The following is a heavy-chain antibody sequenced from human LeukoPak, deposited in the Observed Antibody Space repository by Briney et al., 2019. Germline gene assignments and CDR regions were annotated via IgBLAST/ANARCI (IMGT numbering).Heavy chain of an antibody. CDR2: IYTSGST. CDR1: GGSISSCSYY. D-gene: IGHD3-22*01. V-gene: IGHV4-61*02. CDR3: ARVSYDSSGYYGDY. J-gene: IGHJ4*02. Sequence: TLSLPCTFSGGSISSCSYYWSWIRPPAGKGLEWIGRIYTSGSTNYNPSLKSRVTISVDTSKNQFSLKLSSVTAADTAVYYCARVSYDSSGYYGDYWGQGTLVTVSS.